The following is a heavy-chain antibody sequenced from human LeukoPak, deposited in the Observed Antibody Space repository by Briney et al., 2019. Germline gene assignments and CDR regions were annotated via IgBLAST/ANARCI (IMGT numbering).Heavy chain of an antibody. Sequence: SETLSLTCTVSGGSVSRYYWSWIRQPPGKALERIGYYYYSGSTNYNPSLKSRVTISLDTSKNQFSLKLSSVTAADTAVYYCARAPGGGYYSYYFDYWGQGTLVTVSS. D-gene: IGHD3-22*01. V-gene: IGHV4-59*02. CDR3: ARAPGGGYYSYYFDY. J-gene: IGHJ4*02. CDR1: GGSVSRYY. CDR2: YYYSGST.